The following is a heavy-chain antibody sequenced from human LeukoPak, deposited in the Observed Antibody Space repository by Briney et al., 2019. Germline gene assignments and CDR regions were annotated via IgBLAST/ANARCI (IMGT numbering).Heavy chain of an antibody. V-gene: IGHV4-38-2*01. CDR3: ARAYSGYDSVFPRFDP. D-gene: IGHD5-12*01. Sequence: SGTLSLTCAVSGYSISSGYYWGWIRQPPGKGLEWIGSIYHSGSTYYNPSLKSRVTISVDTSKNQFSLKLSSVTAADTAVYYCARAYSGYDSVFPRFDPWGQGTLVTVSS. CDR2: IYHSGST. CDR1: GYSISSGYY. J-gene: IGHJ5*02.